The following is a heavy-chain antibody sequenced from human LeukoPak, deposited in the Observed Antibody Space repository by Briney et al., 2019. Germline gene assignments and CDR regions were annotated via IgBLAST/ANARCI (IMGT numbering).Heavy chain of an antibody. CDR3: ATDLARVPAARSFDY. Sequence: ASVKVSCKVSGYTLTELSMHWLRQAPGKGLEWMGGFDPEDGETIYAQKFQGRVTMTEDTSTDTAYMELSSLRSEDTAVYYCATDLARVPAARSFDYWGQGTLVTASS. D-gene: IGHD2-2*01. J-gene: IGHJ4*02. V-gene: IGHV1-24*01. CDR1: GYTLTELS. CDR2: FDPEDGET.